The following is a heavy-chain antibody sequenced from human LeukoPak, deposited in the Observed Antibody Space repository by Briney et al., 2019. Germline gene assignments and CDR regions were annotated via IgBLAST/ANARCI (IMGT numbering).Heavy chain of an antibody. CDR1: GGSISHYY. J-gene: IGHJ1*01. V-gene: IGHV4-59*08. CDR2: IHYSGTT. D-gene: IGHD6-13*01. CDR3: AGPPGGSSNWYGYFQH. Sequence: SETLSLTCTISGGSISHYYWSWIRQPPGKGLEWIGYIHYSGTTNYNPSLESRVTISVDTSKNQFSLKLSSVTAADTAVYYCAGPPGGSSNWYGYFQHWGQGTLVTVSS.